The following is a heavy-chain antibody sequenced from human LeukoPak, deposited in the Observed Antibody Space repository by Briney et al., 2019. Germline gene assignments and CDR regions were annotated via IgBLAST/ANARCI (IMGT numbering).Heavy chain of an antibody. CDR2: VYYSGST. CDR3: ARRSRLRYFDWLAAFDI. V-gene: IGHV4-39*01. Sequence: SETLSLTCTVSGGSISSSSYYWGWIRQPPGKGLEWIGSVYYSGSTYYNPSLKSRVTISVDTSKNQFSLRLSSVTAADTAVYYCARRSRLRYFDWLAAFDIWGQGTMVTVSS. D-gene: IGHD3-9*01. J-gene: IGHJ3*02. CDR1: GGSISSSSYY.